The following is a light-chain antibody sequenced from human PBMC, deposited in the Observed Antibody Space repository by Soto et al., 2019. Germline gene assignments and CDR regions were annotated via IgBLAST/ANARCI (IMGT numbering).Light chain of an antibody. CDR1: SSDVGSYNL. J-gene: IGLJ2*01. Sequence: QSVLSQPASVSGSPGQSITISCTGTSSDVGSYNLVSWYQQHPVKAPKLMIYEGSKRPSGVSNRFSGSKSGNTASLTISGLQAEDEADYYCSSYTSSSTYVVFGGGTKVTVL. V-gene: IGLV2-14*02. CDR2: EGS. CDR3: SSYTSSSTYVV.